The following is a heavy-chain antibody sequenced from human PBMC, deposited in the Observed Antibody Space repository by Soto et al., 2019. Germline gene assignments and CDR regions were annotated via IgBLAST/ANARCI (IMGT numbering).Heavy chain of an antibody. CDR2: TYYRSKWYN. CDR3: AGYCSGGSCYGAEAFDI. Sequence: SQTLSLTCAMSGDSVSCNSAAWDWIRQSPSRGLEWVGRTYYRSKWYNDYAVSVKSRITINPDTSKNQFSLQLNSVTPEDTAVYFCAGYCSGGSCYGAEAFDIWGQGTIVTVSS. V-gene: IGHV6-1*01. D-gene: IGHD2-15*01. CDR1: GDSVSCNSAA. J-gene: IGHJ3*02.